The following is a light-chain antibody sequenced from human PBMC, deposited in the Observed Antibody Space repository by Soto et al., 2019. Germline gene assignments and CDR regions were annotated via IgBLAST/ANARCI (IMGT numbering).Light chain of an antibody. CDR1: QGITST. CDR2: AAS. CDR3: QQLNSNPPYT. Sequence: IQLTQSPSSLSASVGDRVTITCRASQGITSTLAWDQQRPGRAPKLLVYAASNLQSGVPSRFSGSGYGTDFTLTISNLQPEDFATYYCQQLNSNPPYTFGQGTKLEVK. V-gene: IGKV1-9*01. J-gene: IGKJ2*01.